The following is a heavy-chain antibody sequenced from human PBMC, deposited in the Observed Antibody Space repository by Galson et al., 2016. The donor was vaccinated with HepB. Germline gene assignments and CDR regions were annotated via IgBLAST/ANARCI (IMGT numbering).Heavy chain of an antibody. CDR2: ISAYSGNT. V-gene: IGHV1-18*01. J-gene: IGHJ3*01. Sequence: SVKVSCKASGYTFSTYGFTWVRQAPGQGLEWMGWISAYSGNTIDAENMEGRVTLTTDTSTSTAYMELTNLRSDDTAVYYCARAGENSWYENDAFDVWGQGTAVIVSS. D-gene: IGHD6-13*01. CDR3: ARAGENSWYENDAFDV. CDR1: GYTFSTYG.